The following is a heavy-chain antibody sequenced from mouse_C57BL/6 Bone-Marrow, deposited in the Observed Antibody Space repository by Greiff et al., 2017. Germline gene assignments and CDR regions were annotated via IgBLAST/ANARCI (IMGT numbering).Heavy chain of an antibody. J-gene: IGHJ4*01. D-gene: IGHD1-1*01. CDR2: INSDGGST. V-gene: IGHV5-2*01. Sequence: EVMLVESGGGLVQPGESLKLSCESNEYEFPSHDMSWVRKTPEKRLELVAAINSDGGSTYYPDTMERRFIISRDNTKKTLYLQMSSLRSEDTALYYGARRPFTTVVADYAMDYWAQGTSATVTS. CDR3: ARRPFTTVVADYAMDY. CDR1: EYEFPSHD.